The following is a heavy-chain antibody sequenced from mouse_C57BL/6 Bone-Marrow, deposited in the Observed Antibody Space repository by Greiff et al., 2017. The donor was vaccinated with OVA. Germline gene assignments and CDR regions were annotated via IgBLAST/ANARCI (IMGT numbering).Heavy chain of an antibody. CDR3: ARVQRGYDYDPYFDY. V-gene: IGHV7-1*01. Sequence: EVQRVESGGGLVQSGRSLRLSCATSGFTFSDFYMEWVRQAPGKGLEWIAASRNKANDYTTEYSASVKGRFIVSRDTSQSILYLQMNALRAEDTAIYYCARVQRGYDYDPYFDYWGQGTTLTVSS. J-gene: IGHJ2*01. D-gene: IGHD2-4*01. CDR2: SRNKANDYTT. CDR1: GFTFSDFY.